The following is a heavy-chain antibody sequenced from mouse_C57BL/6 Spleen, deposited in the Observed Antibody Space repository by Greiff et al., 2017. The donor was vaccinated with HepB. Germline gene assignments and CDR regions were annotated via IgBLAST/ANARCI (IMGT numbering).Heavy chain of an antibody. CDR3: ARSTITTVVGRDWYFDV. J-gene: IGHJ1*03. CDR1: GYTFTSYW. Sequence: VQLQQSGAELAKPGASVKLSCKASGYTFTSYWMHWVKQRPGQGLEWIGYINPSSGYTKYNQKFKDKATLTADKSSSTAYMQLNSLTYEDSAVYYCARSTITTVVGRDWYFDVWGTGTTVTVAS. D-gene: IGHD1-1*01. V-gene: IGHV1-7*01. CDR2: INPSSGYT.